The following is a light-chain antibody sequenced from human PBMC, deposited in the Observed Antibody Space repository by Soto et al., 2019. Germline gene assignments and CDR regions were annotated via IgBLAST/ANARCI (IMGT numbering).Light chain of an antibody. CDR2: NSY. CDR1: SSNIGAGYN. V-gene: IGLV1-40*01. Sequence: QAVVTQPPSVSGAPGQRVTISCTGSSSNIGAGYNVHWYQHLPGTAPKLLIYNSYNRPSGVPDRFSGSKSGSSASLAITGLQADDEADYYCQSYDNSLRASLFGGGTKLTVL. J-gene: IGLJ3*02. CDR3: QSYDNSLRASL.